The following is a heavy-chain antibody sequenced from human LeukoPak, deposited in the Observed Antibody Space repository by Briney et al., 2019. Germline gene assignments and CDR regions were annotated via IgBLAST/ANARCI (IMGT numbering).Heavy chain of an antibody. V-gene: IGHV1-46*01. J-gene: IGHJ4*02. CDR1: GYTFTTYH. Sequence: GASVKVSCKASGYTFTTYHLHWVRQAPGQGLEWMGIINPSGGSTSYAQKFQGRVTVTRDTSTSTVYMELSSLTSEDTAVYYCARGGGYFDYWGQGTLVTVSS. D-gene: IGHD3-10*01. CDR2: INPSGGST. CDR3: ARGGGYFDY.